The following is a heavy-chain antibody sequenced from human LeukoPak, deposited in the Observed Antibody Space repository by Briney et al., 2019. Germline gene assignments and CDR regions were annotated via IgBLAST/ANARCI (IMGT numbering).Heavy chain of an antibody. V-gene: IGHV1-46*01. J-gene: IGHJ5*02. D-gene: IGHD3-22*01. CDR1: GYTFTSYY. CDR2: INPSGGST. Sequence: ASVKVSCKASGYTFTSYYMHWVRQAPGQGLEWMGIINPSGGSTSYAQKFQGRVTMTRDTSKSTVYMELNSLRSEDTAVYYCARAEYYYDSWFDPWGQGTPVTVSS. CDR3: ARAEYYYDSWFDP.